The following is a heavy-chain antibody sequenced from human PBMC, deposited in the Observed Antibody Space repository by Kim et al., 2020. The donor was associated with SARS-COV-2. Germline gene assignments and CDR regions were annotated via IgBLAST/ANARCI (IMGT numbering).Heavy chain of an antibody. Sequence: GGSLRLSCAASGFPFSNSPMSWVRQAPGKGLEWVSTISGSGSDTFYADSVKGRVTISRDNSRNTLYLQMNSLRAEDTAVFYCAKDAFVTSVLTQGYFDS. CDR1: GFPFSNSP. CDR2: ISGSGSDT. J-gene: IGHJ4*03. D-gene: IGHD2-21*02. V-gene: IGHV3-23*01. CDR3: AKDAFVTSVLTQGYFDS.